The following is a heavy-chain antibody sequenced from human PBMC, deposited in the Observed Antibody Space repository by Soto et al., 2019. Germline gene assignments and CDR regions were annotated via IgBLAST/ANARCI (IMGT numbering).Heavy chain of an antibody. CDR3: APHVSCSGGSCQYDAFAI. Sequence: ESRGGLVQPGGSLRLSCEGSGFTVSSHAMTWIRQAPGKGPEWVSTVTADGGTYYADSVKGRFAMSRDTSENTLYLQMNSLGAEDTAAYYCAPHVSCSGGSCQYDAFAIRGQGTMVTVSS. CDR2: VTADGGT. D-gene: IGHD2-15*01. J-gene: IGHJ3*02. CDR1: GFTVSSHA. V-gene: IGHV3-23*01.